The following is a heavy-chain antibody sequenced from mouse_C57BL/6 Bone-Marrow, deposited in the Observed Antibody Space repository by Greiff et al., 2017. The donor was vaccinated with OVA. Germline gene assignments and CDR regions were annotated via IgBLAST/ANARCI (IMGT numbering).Heavy chain of an antibody. D-gene: IGHD6-1*01. J-gene: IGHJ1*03. V-gene: IGHV1-63*01. Sequence: VQLQQSGAELVRPGTSVKMSCKASGYTFTNYWIGWAKQRPGHGLEWIGDIYPGGGYTNYNEKFKGKATLTADKSSSTAYMQFSSLTSEDSAIYYCARCHYLGYFDVWGTGTTVTVSS. CDR2: IYPGGGYT. CDR3: ARCHYLGYFDV. CDR1: GYTFTNYW.